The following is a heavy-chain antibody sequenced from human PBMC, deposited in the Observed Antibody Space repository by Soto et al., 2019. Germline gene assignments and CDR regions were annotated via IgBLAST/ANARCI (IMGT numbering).Heavy chain of an antibody. CDR2: IHKDESQK. D-gene: IGHD2-15*01. Sequence: GGSLRLSCVASGFTFSSYWMNWVRQAPGEGLEWVANIHKDESQKYSEDSVKGRFSISRDNARNALYLQMNSLRVEDAAVYYCATKVVIGGIGFVDYWGQGILVTVSS. CDR1: GFTFSSYW. CDR3: ATKVVIGGIGFVDY. J-gene: IGHJ4*02. V-gene: IGHV3-7*01.